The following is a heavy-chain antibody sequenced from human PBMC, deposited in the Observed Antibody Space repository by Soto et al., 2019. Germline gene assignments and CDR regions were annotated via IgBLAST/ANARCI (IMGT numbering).Heavy chain of an antibody. V-gene: IGHV4-61*01. Sequence: SETLSLTCTVSGGSVSSGSYYWSWIRRPPGKGLEWIGYMYYSGSTNYSPSLKSRVTISVDTSRNQFSLKLSSVTAADTAVYYCARAPYAVTIFGVGYYFDYWGQGTLVTVSS. D-gene: IGHD3-3*01. CDR3: ARAPYAVTIFGVGYYFDY. J-gene: IGHJ4*02. CDR2: MYYSGST. CDR1: GGSVSSGSYY.